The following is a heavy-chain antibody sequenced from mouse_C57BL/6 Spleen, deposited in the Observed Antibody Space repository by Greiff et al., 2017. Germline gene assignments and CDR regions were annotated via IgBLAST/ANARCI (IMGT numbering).Heavy chain of an antibody. CDR3: ARRGDYDWYFDV. Sequence: QVQLKQPWAELVMPGASVKLSCKASGYTFTSYWMHWVKQRPGQGLEWIGEIDPSDSYTNYNQKFKGKSTLTVDKSSSTAYMQRSSLTSEDSAVYDCARRGDYDWYFDVWGTGTTVTVSS. CDR2: IDPSDSYT. J-gene: IGHJ1*03. V-gene: IGHV1-69*01. CDR1: GYTFTSYW. D-gene: IGHD2-4*01.